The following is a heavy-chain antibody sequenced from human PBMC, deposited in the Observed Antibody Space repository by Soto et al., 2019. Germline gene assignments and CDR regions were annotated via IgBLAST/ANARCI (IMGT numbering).Heavy chain of an antibody. J-gene: IGHJ6*01. CDR1: GYSFTRYG. CDR2: IDPSDSYT. V-gene: IGHV5-10-1*01. D-gene: IGHD3-10*01. CDR3: ARHTMVRGVIITNYYYYGMDV. Sequence: VESVNISCKGSGYSFTRYGIIWVLQMPGKGLECMGRIDPSDSYTNYSPSFQGHVTISADKSISTAYLQWSSLKASDTAMYYCARHTMVRGVIITNYYYYGMDVWGQGTTVTVSS.